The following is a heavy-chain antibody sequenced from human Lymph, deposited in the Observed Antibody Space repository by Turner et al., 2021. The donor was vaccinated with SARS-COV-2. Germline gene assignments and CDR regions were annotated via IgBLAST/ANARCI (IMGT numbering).Heavy chain of an antibody. Sequence: EVQLVQSGAEVKKPGESLKISCKGSGYSFPTYWIGWVRQMPGKGLEWIGIIYPGDSDTRYSPSFQGQVTISADKSISTAYLQWSSLKASDTAMYYCARLPIARGYSGYDFYYFDYWGQGTLVTVSS. CDR1: GYSFPTYW. J-gene: IGHJ4*02. CDR3: ARLPIARGYSGYDFYYFDY. CDR2: IYPGDSDT. V-gene: IGHV5-51*01. D-gene: IGHD5-12*01.